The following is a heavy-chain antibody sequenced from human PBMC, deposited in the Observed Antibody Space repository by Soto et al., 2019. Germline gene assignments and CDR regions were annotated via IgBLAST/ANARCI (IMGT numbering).Heavy chain of an antibody. CDR1: GGSISSGDYY. CDR3: ARVVGYYYDSSGYFLSRYYFDY. D-gene: IGHD3-22*01. J-gene: IGHJ4*02. CDR2: IYYSGST. Sequence: PSETLSLTCTVSGGSISSGDYYWSWIRQPPGKGLEWIGYIYYSGSTYYNPSLKSRVTISVDTSKNQFSLKLSSVTAADTAVYYCARVVGYYYDSSGYFLSRYYFDYWGQRTLVTVSS. V-gene: IGHV4-30-4*01.